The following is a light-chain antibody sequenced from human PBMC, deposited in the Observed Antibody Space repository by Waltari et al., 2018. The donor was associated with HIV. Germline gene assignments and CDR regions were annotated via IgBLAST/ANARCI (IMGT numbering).Light chain of an antibody. Sequence: QSALTQPASVSGSPGQSITISCTASSSVVGGYNYDSWYQQHPGKAPKLMIYEVSNRPSGVSNRFSGSKSDNTASLTISGLQAEDEADYYCSSYTSSSTLVFGGGTKLTVL. CDR2: EVS. J-gene: IGLJ2*01. CDR1: SSVVGGYNY. V-gene: IGLV2-14*01. CDR3: SSYTSSSTLV.